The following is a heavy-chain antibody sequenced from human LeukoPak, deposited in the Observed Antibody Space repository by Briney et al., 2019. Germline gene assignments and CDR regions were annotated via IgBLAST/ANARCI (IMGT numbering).Heavy chain of an antibody. J-gene: IGHJ3*02. CDR1: GDIFTNYW. CDR3: ASSWFGELDYAFDI. Sequence: GESLKISCKGSGDIFTNYWIGWVRQMPGKGLEWMGIIYPGDSDTRYSPSFQGQVTISADKSISTAYLQWSSLKASDTAMYYCASSWFGELDYAFDIWGQGTMVTVSS. V-gene: IGHV5-51*01. CDR2: IYPGDSDT. D-gene: IGHD3-10*01.